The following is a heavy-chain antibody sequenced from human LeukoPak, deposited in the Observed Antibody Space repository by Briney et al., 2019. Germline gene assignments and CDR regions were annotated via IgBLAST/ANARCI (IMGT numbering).Heavy chain of an antibody. CDR3: ARGRLAGDDFYYMDV. V-gene: IGHV4-38-2*02. Sequence: KPSETLSLTCTVAGYSISSDYFWGWIRQPPGKGLEWIQNIYHSGSTYYNPSLKSRVTMSVDTSKSQFSLKLSSVTAADTAVYYCARGRLAGDDFYYMDVWGKGTAVTVSS. J-gene: IGHJ6*03. D-gene: IGHD6-19*01. CDR1: GYSISSDYF. CDR2: IYHSGST.